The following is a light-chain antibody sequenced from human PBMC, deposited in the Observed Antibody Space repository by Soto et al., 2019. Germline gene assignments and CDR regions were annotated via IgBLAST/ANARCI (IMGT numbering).Light chain of an antibody. CDR1: SSDVGAYKY. CDR3: SSYAGSNIWV. V-gene: IGLV2-8*01. Sequence: QSALTQPTSASGSPGQSVTISCIGTSSDVGAYKYVAWYQQHPGKAPKVMIYEVSKRPSGVPDRFSGSKSGNTASLTVSGLQAEDGADYYCSSYAGSNIWVFGTGTKVTVL. CDR2: EVS. J-gene: IGLJ1*01.